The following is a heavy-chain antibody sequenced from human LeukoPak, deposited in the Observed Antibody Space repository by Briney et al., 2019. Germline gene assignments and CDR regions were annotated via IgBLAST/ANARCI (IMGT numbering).Heavy chain of an antibody. CDR3: AKVTGATFYFDD. Sequence: PGESLKISCKTSGYSFTTDWIGWVRQLPGKGLEWMGIIFPGDSETRYSPSFQGHVTISADKSISTAYLHWSSLRASDTAKYYCAKVTGATFYFDDWGQGTLVTVSS. D-gene: IGHD1-14*01. V-gene: IGHV5-51*01. J-gene: IGHJ4*02. CDR2: IFPGDSET. CDR1: GYSFTTDW.